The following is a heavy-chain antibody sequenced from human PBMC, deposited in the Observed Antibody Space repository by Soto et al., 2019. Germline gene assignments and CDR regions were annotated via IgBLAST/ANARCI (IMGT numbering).Heavy chain of an antibody. D-gene: IGHD4-17*01. V-gene: IGHV4-34*01. J-gene: IGHJ3*02. Sequence: SETLSLTCAVYGGSFSGYYWSWIRQPPGKGLGWIGEINHSGSTNYNPSLKSRVTISVGTSKNQFSLKLSSVTAADTAVYYCARGQGRTTVTTDDAFDIWGQGTMVTVSS. CDR3: ARGQGRTTVTTDDAFDI. CDR1: GGSFSGYY. CDR2: INHSGST.